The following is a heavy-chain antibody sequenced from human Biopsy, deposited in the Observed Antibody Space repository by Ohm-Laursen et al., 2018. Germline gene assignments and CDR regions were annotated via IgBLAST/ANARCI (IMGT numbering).Heavy chain of an antibody. V-gene: IGHV4-59*01. CDR3: AKGITVYGVVLPYYFDD. CDR2: VYYTGST. D-gene: IGHD3-3*01. Sequence: SETLSLTWTVSGDSISSYYWSWIRQPPGKGLQWIGYVYYTGSTDYNPSLQSRVTISVDTSKNHFSLRLRSVTPADTAVYYCAKGITVYGVVLPYYFDDWGQGTLVTVSS. J-gene: IGHJ4*02. CDR1: GDSISSYY.